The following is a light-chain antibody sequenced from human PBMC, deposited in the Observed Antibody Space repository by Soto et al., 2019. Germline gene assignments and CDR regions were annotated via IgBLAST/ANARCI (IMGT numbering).Light chain of an antibody. CDR1: QSVSSSY. CDR3: QQYGSSTLFT. J-gene: IGKJ3*01. Sequence: EILLTQSPGTLSLSPGERATLSCRASQSVSSSYLAWYQQKPGQAPRLLIYGASSRATGIPDRFSGSGSGTDFTRTISRLETEDFAVYYCQQYGSSTLFTFGPGTKVDL. V-gene: IGKV3-20*01. CDR2: GAS.